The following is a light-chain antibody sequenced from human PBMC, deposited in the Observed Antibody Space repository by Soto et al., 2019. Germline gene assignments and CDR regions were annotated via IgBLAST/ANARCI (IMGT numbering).Light chain of an antibody. CDR2: EDS. CDR1: SSDVGSYKL. V-gene: IGLV2-14*02. J-gene: IGLJ2*01. Sequence: QSALTQPASVSGSLGQSITISCTGTSSDVGSYKLVSWYQHLPGKAPKLIIYEDSRRPSGVSNRFSGSKSGSTASLTISGLQAEDEADYYCNSYTSSTTLVFGGGTKLTVL. CDR3: NSYTSSTTLV.